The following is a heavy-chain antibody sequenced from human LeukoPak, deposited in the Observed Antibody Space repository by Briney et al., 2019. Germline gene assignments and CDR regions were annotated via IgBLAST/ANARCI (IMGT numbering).Heavy chain of an antibody. J-gene: IGHJ4*02. V-gene: IGHV1-2*02. CDR3: ARAQGYYDSSGYRLPGGPDY. CDR2: INPNSGGT. Sequence: GASVKVSCKASGYTFTGYYMHWVRQAPGQGLEWMGWINPNSGGTNYAQKFQGRVTITRDTSISTAYMELSRLRSDDTAVYYCARAQGYYDSSGYRLPGGPDYWGQGTLVTVSS. D-gene: IGHD3-22*01. CDR1: GYTFTGYY.